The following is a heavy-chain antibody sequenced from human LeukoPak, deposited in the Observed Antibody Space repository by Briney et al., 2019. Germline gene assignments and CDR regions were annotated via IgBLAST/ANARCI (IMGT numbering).Heavy chain of an antibody. J-gene: IGHJ3*02. Sequence: PGGSLRLSCAASGFTFDDYAMHWVRQAPGKGLEWVSGISWNSGTISYADSVKGRFPISRDNAKNSLYLQMNSLRAEDMALYYCGKLSSDCSSTSCYSYDAFDIWGQGTMVTVSS. CDR1: GFTFDDYA. CDR3: GKLSSDCSSTSCYSYDAFDI. D-gene: IGHD2-2*01. CDR2: ISWNSGTI. V-gene: IGHV3-9*03.